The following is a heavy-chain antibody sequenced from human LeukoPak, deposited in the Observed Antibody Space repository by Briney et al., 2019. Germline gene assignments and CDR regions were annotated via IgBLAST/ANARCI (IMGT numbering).Heavy chain of an antibody. CDR1: GGSMSSGDYY. J-gene: IGHJ4*02. Sequence: SETLSLTCTVSGGSMSSGDYYWSWLRQPPGKGLEWIGYIYYSGSTYYNPSLKSRVTISVDTSKNQFSLKLSSVTAADTAVYYCARGGRGVDYWGQGTLVTVSS. V-gene: IGHV4-30-4*01. CDR2: IYYSGST. D-gene: IGHD2-8*01. CDR3: ARGGRGVDY.